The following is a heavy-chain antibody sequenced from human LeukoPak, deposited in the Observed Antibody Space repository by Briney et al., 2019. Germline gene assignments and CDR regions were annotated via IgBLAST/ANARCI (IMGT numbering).Heavy chain of an antibody. D-gene: IGHD3-9*01. CDR2: ITGGGSGI. J-gene: IGHJ4*02. CDR1: GFPFSNYA. CDR3: AKWGDYDVLTGYYVSDY. V-gene: IGHV3-23*01. Sequence: GGSLSLSCAASGFPFSNYAMSWVRQAPGKGLEWVSAITGGGSGIYYADSMKSRFTISRDNSKNTLYLQINSLRAEDTAVYYCAKWGDYDVLTGYYVSDYWGQGTLVTVSS.